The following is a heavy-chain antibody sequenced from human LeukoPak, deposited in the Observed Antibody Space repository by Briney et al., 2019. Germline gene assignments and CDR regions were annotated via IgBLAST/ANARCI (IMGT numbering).Heavy chain of an antibody. D-gene: IGHD2-8*01. CDR2: MNQDGSGK. V-gene: IGHV3-7*05. J-gene: IGHJ4*02. CDR1: GFTFSNYW. CDR3: ASFSLFSNGDY. Sequence: GGSLSLSCSASGFTFSNYWMNWIRQAPGKGLEWVANMNQDGSGKYYVDSVKGRFTISRDNAKNSLYLQMNSLRAEDTAVYFCASFSLFSNGDYWGQGILVTVSS.